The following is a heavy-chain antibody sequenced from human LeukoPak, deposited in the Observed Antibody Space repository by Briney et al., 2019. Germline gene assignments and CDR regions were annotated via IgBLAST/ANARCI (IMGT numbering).Heavy chain of an antibody. CDR1: GFTVSSNY. D-gene: IGHD3-16*02. CDR2: IYSGGST. V-gene: IGHV3-53*01. CDR3: ASLPFYDYVWGSYLL. Sequence: GGSLRLSCAASGFTVSSNYMSWVRQAPGKGLEWVSVIYSGGSTYYADSVKGRFTISRDNSKNTLYLQMNSLRAEDTAMYYCASLPFYDYVWGSYLLWGQGTLVTVSS. J-gene: IGHJ4*02.